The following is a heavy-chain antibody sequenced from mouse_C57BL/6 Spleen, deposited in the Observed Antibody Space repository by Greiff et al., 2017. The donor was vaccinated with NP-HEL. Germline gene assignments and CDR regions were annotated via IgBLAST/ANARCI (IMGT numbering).Heavy chain of an antibody. V-gene: IGHV6-6*01. D-gene: IGHD2-4*01. J-gene: IGHJ3*01. CDR3: TIYYEYDEGTWFAY. CDR1: GFTFSDAW. Sequence: EVKLVESGGGLVQPGGSMKLSCAASGFTFSDAWMDWVRQSPEKGLAWVAEIRNKANNHATYYAESVKGRFTISRDDSKSSVYLQMNSLRAEDTGIYCCTIYYEYDEGTWFAYWGQGTLVTVSA. CDR2: IRNKANNHAT.